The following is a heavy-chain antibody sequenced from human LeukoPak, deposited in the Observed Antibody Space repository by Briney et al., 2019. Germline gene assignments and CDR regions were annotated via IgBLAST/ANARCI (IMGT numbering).Heavy chain of an antibody. V-gene: IGHV4-59*08. CDR2: IYYSGST. D-gene: IGHD3-22*01. CDR3: ARREYYYDSSGTGNWFDP. J-gene: IGHJ5*02. Sequence: PSETLSLTCTVSGGSISSYYWSWIRQPPGKGLEWIGYIYYSGSTNYNPSLKRRVTISVDTSKNQFSLKLSSVTAADTAVYYCARREYYYDSSGTGNWFDPWGQGTLVTVSS. CDR1: GGSISSYY.